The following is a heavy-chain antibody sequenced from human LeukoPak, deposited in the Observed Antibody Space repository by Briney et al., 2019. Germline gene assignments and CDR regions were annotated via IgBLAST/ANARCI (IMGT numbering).Heavy chain of an antibody. CDR3: ARHWQQLALDY. CDR1: GGYISSSSYY. V-gene: IGHV4-39*01. J-gene: IGHJ4*02. Sequence: SETLSLTCTLSGGYISSSSYYWGGIRQPPGKGLEWIGSIYYSGSTYYNPSLKWRVTISVDPSKTQFSLNLSSVTAADTAVYYCARHWQQLALDYWGQGTLVTVSS. D-gene: IGHD6-13*01. CDR2: IYYSGST.